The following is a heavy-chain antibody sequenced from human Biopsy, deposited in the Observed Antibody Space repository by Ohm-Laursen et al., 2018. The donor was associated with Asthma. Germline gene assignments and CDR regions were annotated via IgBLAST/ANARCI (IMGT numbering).Heavy chain of an antibody. J-gene: IGHJ4*02. D-gene: IGHD1-26*01. V-gene: IGHV4-39*01. CDR1: ADSISSNNFY. CDR2: ISYTGST. Sequence: SETLSLTCPVSADSISSNNFYWGWIRQPPGKGLEWIAAISYTGSTYYNPSLKSRVTISVDTSKNQFSLKLSSVTAADTAVYYCARHSGNYYAQLNYWSQGTLVTASS. CDR3: ARHSGNYYAQLNY.